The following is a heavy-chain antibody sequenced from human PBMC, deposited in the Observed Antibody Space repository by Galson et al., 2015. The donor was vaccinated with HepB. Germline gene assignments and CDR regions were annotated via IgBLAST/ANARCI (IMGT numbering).Heavy chain of an antibody. D-gene: IGHD5-18*01. Sequence: SLRLSCAASGFTFSSYGMHWVRQAPGKGLEWVAVISYDGSNKYYADSVKGRFTISRDNSKNTLYLQMNSLRAEDTAVYYCHIQLWSGGHDYWGQGTLVTVSS. CDR2: ISYDGSNK. V-gene: IGHV3-30*03. CDR3: HIQLWSGGHDY. CDR1: GFTFSSYG. J-gene: IGHJ4*02.